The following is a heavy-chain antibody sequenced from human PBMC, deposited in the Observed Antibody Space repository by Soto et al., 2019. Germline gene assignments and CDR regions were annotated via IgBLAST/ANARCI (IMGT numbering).Heavy chain of an antibody. V-gene: IGHV3-74*01. CDR3: TRGPRSTSTGTGAF. D-gene: IGHD1-1*01. CDR1: GFTFSMYW. Sequence: GGSLRLSCAASGFTFSMYWMHWVRQVPGKGPEWVSRINDDGISTNYADSVKGRFTISRDNAKNTLYLQMNALRVEDTAVYYCTRGPRSTSTGTGAFWGQGXLVTVYS. CDR2: INDDGIST. J-gene: IGHJ4*02.